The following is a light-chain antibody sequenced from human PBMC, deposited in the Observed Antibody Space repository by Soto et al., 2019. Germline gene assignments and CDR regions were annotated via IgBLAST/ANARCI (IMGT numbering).Light chain of an antibody. V-gene: IGKV3-20*01. CDR2: DTA. J-gene: IGKJ5*01. CDR3: QQYGTSEII. CDR1: QTLINSF. Sequence: EMALTQSPGTLSLSPGERATLSGRASQTLINSFIAWYQHKPGQAPRLLVYDTATRATGIPDRYSGSGSGTDFTLTISRLEPEDFAVFFCQQYGTSEIIFGQGTRLEIK.